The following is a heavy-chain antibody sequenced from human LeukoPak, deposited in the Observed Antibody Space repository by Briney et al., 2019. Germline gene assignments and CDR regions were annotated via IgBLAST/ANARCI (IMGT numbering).Heavy chain of an antibody. CDR1: GFTSSNYE. D-gene: IGHD5-18*01. J-gene: IGHJ3*02. CDR3: AREASGYSYGLDAFDI. V-gene: IGHV3-48*03. Sequence: PPGGSLRLSCAASGFTSSNYEMNWVRRAPGKGLEWVSYISSSGSSIYYADSVKGRFTISRDNAKNSLYLQMNSLRAEDTAVYYCAREASGYSYGLDAFDIWGQGTMVTVSS. CDR2: ISSSGSSI.